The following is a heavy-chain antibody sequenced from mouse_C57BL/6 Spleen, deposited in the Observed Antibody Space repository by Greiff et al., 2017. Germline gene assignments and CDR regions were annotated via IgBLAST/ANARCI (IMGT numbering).Heavy chain of an antibody. J-gene: IGHJ2*01. CDR2: IDPNSGGT. D-gene: IGHD1-1*01. Sequence: QVQLKQPGAELVKPGASVKLSCKASGYTFTSYWMHWVKQRPGRGLEWIGRIDPNSGGTKYNEKFKSKATLTVDKPSSTAYMQLSSLTSEDSAVYYCARDYYGSRTYYFDYWGQGTTLTVSS. CDR3: ARDYYGSRTYYFDY. CDR1: GYTFTSYW. V-gene: IGHV1-72*01.